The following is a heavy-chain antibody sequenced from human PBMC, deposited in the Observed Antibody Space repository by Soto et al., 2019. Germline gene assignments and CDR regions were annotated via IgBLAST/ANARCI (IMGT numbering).Heavy chain of an antibody. V-gene: IGHV3-21*06. CDR2: ISDDSSYI. CDR1: GFMFSAYT. J-gene: IGHJ4*02. D-gene: IGHD3-22*01. Sequence: GGSLRLSCAASGFMFSAYTMNWVRQAPGKGLEWLSSISDDSSYIDYADSLRGRFTVSRDNARNSLYLQIDSLGVEDTAVYYCATPYYFTHWGPGTLVTVSS. CDR3: ATPYYFTH.